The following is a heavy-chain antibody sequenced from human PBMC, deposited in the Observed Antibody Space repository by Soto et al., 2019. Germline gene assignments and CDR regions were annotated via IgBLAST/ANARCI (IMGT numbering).Heavy chain of an antibody. Sequence: QVQLQESGPGLVKPSETLSLTCTVSGGSVSSGSYHWSWIRQSPGKGPAWIGYIYYSGNTNSNPSLKSRVTISVDTSKNQFSLKLRSVTAADTAVYYCARDTAAVAGLDYWGQGILVTVSS. D-gene: IGHD6-19*01. CDR1: GGSVSSGSYH. J-gene: IGHJ4*02. V-gene: IGHV4-61*01. CDR3: ARDTAAVAGLDY. CDR2: IYYSGNT.